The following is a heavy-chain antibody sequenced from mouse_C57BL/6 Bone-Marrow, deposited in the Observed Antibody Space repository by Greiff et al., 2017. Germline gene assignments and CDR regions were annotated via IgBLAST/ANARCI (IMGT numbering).Heavy chain of an antibody. CDR2: INPNNGGT. J-gene: IGHJ4*01. CDR3: ARCGYDAMDY. CDR1: GYTFTDDY. V-gene: IGHV1-26*01. Sequence: EVQLQQSGPELVKPGASVKISCKASGYTFTDDYMNWVKQSHGKSLEWIGDINPNNGGTSYNQKFKGKATLTVDKSSSTAYLELRSLTSEDSAVSYCARCGYDAMDYWCQGTSVTVSS.